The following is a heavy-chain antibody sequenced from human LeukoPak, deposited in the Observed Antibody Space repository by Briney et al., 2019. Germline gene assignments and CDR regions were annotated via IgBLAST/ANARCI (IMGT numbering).Heavy chain of an antibody. V-gene: IGHV4-30-2*01. J-gene: IGHJ3*02. D-gene: IGHD4-11*01. CDR1: GGSISSGGYY. CDR2: IYHSGST. Sequence: SETLSLTCTVSGGSISSGGYYWSWIRQPPGKGLEWIGYIYHSGSTYYNPSLKSRVTISVDRSKNQFSLKLSSVTAADTAVYYCARGSSNYPLDAFDIWGQGTMVTVSS. CDR3: ARGSSNYPLDAFDI.